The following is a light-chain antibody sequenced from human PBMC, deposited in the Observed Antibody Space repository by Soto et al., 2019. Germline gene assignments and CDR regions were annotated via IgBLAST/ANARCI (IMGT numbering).Light chain of an antibody. CDR3: WSYAGGAYV. V-gene: IGLV2-23*01. CDR1: RSDVGSYNL. Sequence: QSVLAQPASVSGSPGQSITISCSGSRSDVGSYNLVSWFQQHPGKVPKLMIYEATKRPSGVSNRFSGSKSGSTASLTISGLQAEDEADYYCWSYAGGAYVFGTGTKVTVL. J-gene: IGLJ1*01. CDR2: EAT.